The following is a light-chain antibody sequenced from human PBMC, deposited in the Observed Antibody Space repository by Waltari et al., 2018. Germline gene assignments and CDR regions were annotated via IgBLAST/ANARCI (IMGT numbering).Light chain of an antibody. J-gene: IGLJ2*01. CDR3: QVWDSSSDHRV. CDR1: NIGSKS. Sequence: SYVLTQPPSVSVAPGQTARITCGGNNIGSKSVQWYQQKPGQAPVLVVYDDSDRPSGSPERFSGSNSGNTATLTISRVEAGDEADYYCQVWDSSSDHRVFGGGTKLIVL. V-gene: IGLV3-21*02. CDR2: DDS.